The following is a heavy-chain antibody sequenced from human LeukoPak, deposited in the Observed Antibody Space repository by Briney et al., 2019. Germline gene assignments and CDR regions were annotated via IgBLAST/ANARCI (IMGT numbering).Heavy chain of an antibody. V-gene: IGHV3-30*04. J-gene: IGHJ4*02. CDR3: ARGPDYDILADYFDY. CDR2: ISYDGSNK. CDR1: GFTFSNFA. Sequence: GGSLRLSCAASGFTFSNFALHWVGQAPGKGLEWVAVISYDGSNKFYADSVTGRFTISRDNSKNTLFLQMNSLRPEDAAVYYCARGPDYDILADYFDYWGQGTLVTVSS. D-gene: IGHD3-9*01.